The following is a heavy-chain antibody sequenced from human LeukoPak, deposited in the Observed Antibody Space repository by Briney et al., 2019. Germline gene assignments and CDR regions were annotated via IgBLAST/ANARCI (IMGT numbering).Heavy chain of an antibody. J-gene: IGHJ5*02. CDR2: IYYSEST. V-gene: IGHV4-59*01. Sequence: SETLSLTCTVYGGSISSYYWSWIRQPPGKGLEWIGYIYYSESTNYNPSLKSRVTISVDTSKNQFSLKLSSVTAADTAVYYCASGSYKFDPWGQGTLVTVSS. CDR3: ASGSYKFDP. CDR1: GGSISSYY. D-gene: IGHD1-26*01.